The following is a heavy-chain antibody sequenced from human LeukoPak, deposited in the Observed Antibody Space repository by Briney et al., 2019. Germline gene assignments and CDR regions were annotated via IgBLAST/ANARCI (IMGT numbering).Heavy chain of an antibody. CDR1: GGSISSSSYY. V-gene: IGHV4-39*01. D-gene: IGHD6-19*01. J-gene: IGHJ4*02. CDR3: ATPRIAVAGTGLSSIDY. CDR2: IYYSGST. Sequence: SETLSLTCTVSGGSISSSSYYWGWIRQPPGKGLEWIGSIYYSGSTYYNPSLKSRVTISVDTSKNQFSLKLSSVTAADTAVYYCATPRIAVAGTGLSSIDYWGQGTLVTVSS.